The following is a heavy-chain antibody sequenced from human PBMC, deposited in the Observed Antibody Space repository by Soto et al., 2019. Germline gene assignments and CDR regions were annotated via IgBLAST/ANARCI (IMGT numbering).Heavy chain of an antibody. CDR1: GFTFGDYA. V-gene: IGHV3-49*03. J-gene: IGHJ4*02. CDR2: IRSKAYGGTT. Sequence: GGSLRLSCTASGFTFGDYAMSWFRQAPGKGLEWVGFIRSKAYGGTTEYAASVKGRFTISRDDSKSIAYLQMNSLKTEDTAVYYCTRVPNLMIVVVIPYYFDYWGQGTLVTVSS. D-gene: IGHD3-22*01. CDR3: TRVPNLMIVVVIPYYFDY.